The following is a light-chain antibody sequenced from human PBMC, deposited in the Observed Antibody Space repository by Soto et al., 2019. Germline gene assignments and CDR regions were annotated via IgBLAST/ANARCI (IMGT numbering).Light chain of an antibody. V-gene: IGLV2-14*01. CDR3: RSYTSSSTWV. CDR1: SSDVGGYKY. CDR2: EVS. Sequence: QSALTQPASVSGSPGQSITISCTGTSSDVGGYKYVSWYQQHPDKAPKLMLYEVSNRPSGVSNRFSGSKSGNTASLTISGLQAEDEADYYCRSYTSSSTWVFGGGTKLTVL. J-gene: IGLJ3*02.